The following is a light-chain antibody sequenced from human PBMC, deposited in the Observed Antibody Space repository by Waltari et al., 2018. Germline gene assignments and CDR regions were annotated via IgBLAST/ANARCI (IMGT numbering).Light chain of an antibody. Sequence: DIQMTQSPSSLSASVGDRVTITCRTSQSISTSLNWYQQKPGRAPKLLTYVAASLQSGVPSRFSGSGSGTDFTLTISSLQREDYATYYCQQSYSASSPTFGPGTKV. CDR1: QSISTS. V-gene: IGKV1-39*01. CDR3: QQSYSASSPT. CDR2: VAA. J-gene: IGKJ3*01.